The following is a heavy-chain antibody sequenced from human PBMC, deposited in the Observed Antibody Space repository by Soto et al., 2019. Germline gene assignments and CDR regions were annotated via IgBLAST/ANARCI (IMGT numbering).Heavy chain of an antibody. D-gene: IGHD1-26*01. CDR1: GGSISSGDYY. J-gene: IGHJ4*02. CDR2: IYYSGST. CDR3: AAVQGGGASFHF. Sequence: SETLSLTCTVSGGSISSGDYYWSWIRQPPGKGLEWIGYIYYSGSTYYNPSLKSRVTISVDTSKNQFSLKLSSVTAADTAVYYCAAVQGGGASFHFWGQGTLVTVSS. V-gene: IGHV4-30-4*01.